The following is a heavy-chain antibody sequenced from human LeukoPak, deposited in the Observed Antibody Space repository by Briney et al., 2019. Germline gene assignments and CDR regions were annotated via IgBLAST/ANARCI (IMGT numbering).Heavy chain of an antibody. CDR2: ISGSGGST. CDR1: GFTFSSYA. Sequence: PGGSLRLSCAASGFTFSSYAMSWARQTPGKGLEWVSGISGSGGSTYYADSVKGRFTISRDNAKNSLYLQMNSLRAEDTAVYYCAREEGGSAFDIWGQGTMVTVSS. V-gene: IGHV3-23*01. CDR3: AREEGGSAFDI. D-gene: IGHD3-16*01. J-gene: IGHJ3*02.